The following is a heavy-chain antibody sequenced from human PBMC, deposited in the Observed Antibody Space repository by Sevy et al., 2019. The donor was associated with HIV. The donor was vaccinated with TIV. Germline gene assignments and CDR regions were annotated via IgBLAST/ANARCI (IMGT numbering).Heavy chain of an antibody. Sequence: GESLKISCKGSGYSFTNYWIAWLRQMPGKGLGWMGIIYPGDSETRYSPSFQGQVTISADKSISTAYLHWSSLKASDTAMYYCARFYDSSGHFPSDYWGQGTLVTVSS. J-gene: IGHJ4*02. D-gene: IGHD3-22*01. CDR3: ARFYDSSGHFPSDY. CDR2: IYPGDSET. V-gene: IGHV5-51*01. CDR1: GYSFTNYW.